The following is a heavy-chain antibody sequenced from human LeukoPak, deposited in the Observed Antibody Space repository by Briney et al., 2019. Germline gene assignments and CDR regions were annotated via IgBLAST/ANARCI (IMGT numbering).Heavy chain of an antibody. V-gene: IGHV4-59*01. Sequence: SETLSLTCTVSGGSISSYYWSWIRQPPGKGLEWIGYIYYSGSTNYNPSLKSRVTISVDTSKNQFSLRLSSVTAADTAVYYCARDSEYYDILTGYYRYFDLWGRGTLVTVSS. CDR2: IYYSGST. CDR1: GGSISSYY. CDR3: ARDSEYYDILTGYYRYFDL. J-gene: IGHJ2*01. D-gene: IGHD3-9*01.